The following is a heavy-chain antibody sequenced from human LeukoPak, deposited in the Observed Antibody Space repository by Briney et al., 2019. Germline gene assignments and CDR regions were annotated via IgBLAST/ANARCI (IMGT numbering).Heavy chain of an antibody. Sequence: GGSLRLSCTAAGFNFGTYWMSWVRQSPEKGLEFVANIKYDDTVKNYVDSVKGRFTISRDNPSNSAYLQMDSLRPEDTALYYSARDPDSSAFDYWGQGAQVTVSS. D-gene: IGHD2-15*01. CDR1: GFNFGTYW. J-gene: IGHJ4*02. V-gene: IGHV3-7*01. CDR3: ARDPDSSAFDY. CDR2: IKYDDTVK.